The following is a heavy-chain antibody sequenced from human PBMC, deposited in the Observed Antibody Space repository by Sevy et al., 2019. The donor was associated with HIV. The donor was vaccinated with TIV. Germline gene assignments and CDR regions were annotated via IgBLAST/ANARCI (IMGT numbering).Heavy chain of an antibody. CDR3: ARENMDYYGSGNYYWGPSWFDP. Sequence: SETLSLTCTVSGGSISSYYWSWIRQPPGKGLEWIGYIYYSGSTNYNPSLKSRVTISVDTSKNQFSLKLSSVTAADTAVYYCARENMDYYGSGNYYWGPSWFDPWGQGTLVTVSS. J-gene: IGHJ5*02. CDR1: GGSISSYY. CDR2: IYYSGST. D-gene: IGHD3-10*01. V-gene: IGHV4-59*01.